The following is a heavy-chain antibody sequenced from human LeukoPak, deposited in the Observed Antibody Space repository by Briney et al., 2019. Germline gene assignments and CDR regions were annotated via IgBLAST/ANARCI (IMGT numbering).Heavy chain of an antibody. CDR2: MNPNSGNT. CDR3: ARADIVATGDFDY. CDR1: GYTFTSYD. V-gene: IGHV1-8*01. D-gene: IGHD5-12*01. Sequence: GASVKVSCKASGYTFTSYDTNWVRQATGQGLEWMGWMNPNSGNTGYARKFQGRVTMTRNTSISTAYMELSSLRSEDTAVYYCARADIVATGDFDYWGQGTLVTVSS. J-gene: IGHJ4*02.